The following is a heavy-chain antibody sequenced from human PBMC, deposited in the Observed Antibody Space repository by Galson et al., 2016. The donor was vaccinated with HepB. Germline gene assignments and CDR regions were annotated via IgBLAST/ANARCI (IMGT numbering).Heavy chain of an antibody. J-gene: IGHJ4*02. V-gene: IGHV3-30*04. Sequence: SLRLSCAASGFTFRMYCIHWIRQAPGKGLEWVAVIAGNGRGQYYADSVRGRFTISRDNSKNTVDSQMSSLRPDDTAVYYCAKEDFCSRTGCPAGYWGQGSLVTVSS. CDR3: AKEDFCSRTGCPAGY. CDR2: IAGNGRGQ. CDR1: GFTFRMYC. D-gene: IGHD2-2*01.